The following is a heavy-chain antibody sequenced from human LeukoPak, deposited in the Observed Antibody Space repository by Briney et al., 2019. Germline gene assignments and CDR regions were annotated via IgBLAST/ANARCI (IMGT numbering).Heavy chain of an antibody. CDR2: ISYDGSNK. V-gene: IGHV3-30*04. CDR1: GFTFSSYA. CDR3: ARYSAYDYGYGDYMDV. J-gene: IGHJ6*03. D-gene: IGHD5-18*01. Sequence: PGGSLRLSCAASGFTFSSYAMHWVRQAPGKGLEWVAVISYDGSNKYYADSVKGRFTISRDNSKNSLSLQMNSLRAEDTAVYYCARYSAYDYGYGDYMDVWAKGTTVTVSS.